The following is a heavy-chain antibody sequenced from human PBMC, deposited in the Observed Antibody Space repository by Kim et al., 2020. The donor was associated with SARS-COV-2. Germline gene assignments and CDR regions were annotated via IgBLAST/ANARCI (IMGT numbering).Heavy chain of an antibody. Sequence: SGPTLVKPTQTLTLTCTFSGFSLSTSGVGVGWIRQPPGKALEWLALIYWDDDKRYSPSLKSRLTITKDTSKNQVVLTMTNMDPVDTATYYCAHRPWCNFHYYDSSGYYYSDYWGQGTLVTVSS. V-gene: IGHV2-5*02. D-gene: IGHD3-22*01. J-gene: IGHJ4*02. CDR2: IYWDDDK. CDR3: AHRPWCNFHYYDSSGYYYSDY. CDR1: GFSLSTSGVG.